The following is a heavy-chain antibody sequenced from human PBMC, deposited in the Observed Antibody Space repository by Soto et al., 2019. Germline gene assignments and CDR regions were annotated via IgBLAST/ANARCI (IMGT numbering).Heavy chain of an antibody. D-gene: IGHD3-3*01. J-gene: IGHJ6*02. Sequence: QVQLVQSGAEVKKPGASVKVSCKASGYSFTRHDINWVRQAPGQGLEWMGWINPSSGNTGYAQRFLGRLTMTTDSSTSTAYMELSGLKSEDTAIYYCAREGIVFSGVIVFYGMDVWGQGTTVTVTS. V-gene: IGHV1-8*01. CDR2: INPSSGNT. CDR1: GYSFTRHD. CDR3: AREGIVFSGVIVFYGMDV.